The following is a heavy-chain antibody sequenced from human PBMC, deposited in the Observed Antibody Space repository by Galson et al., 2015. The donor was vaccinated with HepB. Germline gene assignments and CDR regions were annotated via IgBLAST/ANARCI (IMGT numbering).Heavy chain of an antibody. J-gene: IGHJ4*02. CDR2: IYYNGNT. D-gene: IGHD3-16*01. Sequence: TLSLTCIVSGGSINSGGYYWTWIRQHPGKGLEWIGYIYYNGNTYYNPSLTSGVVMSVDTSKNQFSLKLNSVTVADTAVYYCAREKTWGAGLDYWGQGILVTVSS. CDR1: GGSINSGGYY. CDR3: AREKTWGAGLDY. V-gene: IGHV4-31*03.